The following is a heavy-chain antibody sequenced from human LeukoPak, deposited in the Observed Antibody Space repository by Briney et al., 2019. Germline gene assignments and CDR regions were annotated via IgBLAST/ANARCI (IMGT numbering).Heavy chain of an antibody. J-gene: IGHJ4*02. CDR2: FDPEDGET. V-gene: IGHV1-24*01. CDR3: ATWIPHYDILTGYDY. D-gene: IGHD3-9*01. Sequence: ASVTVSCKVSGYTLTELSMHWVRQAPGKGLEWMGGFDPEDGETIYAQKFQGRVTMTEDTSTDTAYMELSSLRSEDTAVYYCATWIPHYDILTGYDYWGQGTLVTVSS. CDR1: GYTLTELS.